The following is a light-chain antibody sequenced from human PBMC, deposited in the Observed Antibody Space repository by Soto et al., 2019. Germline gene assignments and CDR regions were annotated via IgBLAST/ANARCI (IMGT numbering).Light chain of an antibody. V-gene: IGLV2-11*01. CDR3: CSYAGSYTPQWV. CDR1: SSDVGGYNY. Sequence: QSALTQPRSVSGSPGQSVTISCTGTSSDVGGYNYVSWYQQHPGKAPKLMIYDVSKRPSGVPDRFSGSKSGNTASLTISGLQAKDEADYYCCSYAGSYTPQWVFGGGTKLTVL. J-gene: IGLJ3*02. CDR2: DVS.